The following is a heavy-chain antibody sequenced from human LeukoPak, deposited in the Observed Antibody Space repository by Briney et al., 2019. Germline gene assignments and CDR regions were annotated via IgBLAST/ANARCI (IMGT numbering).Heavy chain of an antibody. CDR2: IYHSGST. CDR1: GYSISSGYY. Sequence: PSETLSLTCTVSGYSISSGYYWGWIRQPPGKGLEWIGSIYHSGSTYYNPSLKSRVTISVDTSKNQFSLKLSSVTAADTAVYYCVEYGSGSSIDYWGQGTLVTVSS. V-gene: IGHV4-38-2*02. D-gene: IGHD3-10*01. J-gene: IGHJ4*02. CDR3: VEYGSGSSIDY.